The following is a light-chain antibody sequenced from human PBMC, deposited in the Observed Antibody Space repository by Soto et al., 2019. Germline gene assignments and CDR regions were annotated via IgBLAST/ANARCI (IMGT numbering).Light chain of an antibody. CDR2: DVS. CDR1: SSDVGGYDF. CDR3: CSYAGSYNLGV. J-gene: IGLJ2*01. V-gene: IGLV2-11*01. Sequence: QSALTQPRSVSGSLGQSVTISCTGTSSDVGGYDFVSWYQQYPGKAPKLIIYDVSKRPSGVPDRFSGSKSGNSASLTISGLQSEDDADYYCCSYAGSYNLGVFGGGTKVTVL.